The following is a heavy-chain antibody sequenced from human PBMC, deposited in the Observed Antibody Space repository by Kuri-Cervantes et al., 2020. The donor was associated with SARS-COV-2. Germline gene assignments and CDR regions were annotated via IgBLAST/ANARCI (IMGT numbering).Heavy chain of an antibody. CDR2: ISSNGGST. Sequence: GESLKISCAASGFTFSSYTLNWVRQAPGKGLEYVSAISSNGGSTYYADSVKGRFTISRDNSKNTLYLQMNSLRAEDTAVYYCAKDGSYGSGSFLDYWGQGTLVTVSS. CDR3: AKDGSYGSGSFLDY. V-gene: IGHV3-64*04. CDR1: GFTFSSYT. J-gene: IGHJ4*02. D-gene: IGHD3-10*01.